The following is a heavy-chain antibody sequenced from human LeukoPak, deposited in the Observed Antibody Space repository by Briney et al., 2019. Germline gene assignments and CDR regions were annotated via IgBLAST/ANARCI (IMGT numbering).Heavy chain of an antibody. CDR3: AKDPGGKSGYQNPNWFDP. CDR2: XXXSGGST. Sequence: XXXCAXXGXTXSXXAMXWXXXXXXXGXXXXXXXXXSGGSTYYADSVKGRFTISRDNSKNTLYLQMNSLRAEDTAVYYCAKDPGGKSGYQNPNWFDPWGQGTLVTVSS. D-gene: IGHD3-3*01. V-gene: IGHV3-23*01. J-gene: IGHJ5*02. CDR1: GXTXSXXA.